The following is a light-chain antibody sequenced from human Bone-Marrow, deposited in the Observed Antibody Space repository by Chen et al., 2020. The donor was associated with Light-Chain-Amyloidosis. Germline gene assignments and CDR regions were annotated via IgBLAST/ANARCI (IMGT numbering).Light chain of an antibody. CDR1: DLPTKY. J-gene: IGLJ2*01. CDR2: RDT. V-gene: IGLV3-25*03. Sequence: SYELTQPPSVSVSPGQTARIPCSGDDLPTKYAYWYQQKPGQAPVPVIHRDTERPSGISERFSGSSSGTTATLTISGVQAEDEADYHCQSADSSGTYEVIFGGGTKLTVL. CDR3: QSADSSGTYEVI.